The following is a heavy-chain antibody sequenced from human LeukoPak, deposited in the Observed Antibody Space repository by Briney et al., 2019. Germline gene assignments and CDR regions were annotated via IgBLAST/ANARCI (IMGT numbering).Heavy chain of an antibody. CDR3: ARVARVGATVVYYFDY. CDR1: GYTFTSYY. CDR2: INPSGGST. D-gene: IGHD1-26*01. Sequence: ASVKVSCKASGYTFTSYYMHWVRQAPGQGLEWMGIINPSGGSTSYAQKFQGRVTITRDPSTSTVYMELSSLRSEDTAVYYCARVARVGATVVYYFDYWGQGTLVTVSS. V-gene: IGHV1-46*03. J-gene: IGHJ4*02.